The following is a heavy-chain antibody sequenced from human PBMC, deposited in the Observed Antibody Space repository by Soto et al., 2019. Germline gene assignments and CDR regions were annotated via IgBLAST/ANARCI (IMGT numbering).Heavy chain of an antibody. CDR3: ARGSRYCSGGSCYFLPGIDY. CDR2: IIPIFGTA. CDR1: GGTFSSYA. J-gene: IGHJ4*02. Sequence: QVQLVQSGAEVKKPGSSVKVSCKASGGTFSSYAISWVRQAPGQGLEWMGGIIPIFGTANYAQKFKGRVTITADESTSTAYRELSSLRAEDTAVYYCARGSRYCSGGSCYFLPGIDYWGQGPLVTVSS. V-gene: IGHV1-69*12. D-gene: IGHD2-15*01.